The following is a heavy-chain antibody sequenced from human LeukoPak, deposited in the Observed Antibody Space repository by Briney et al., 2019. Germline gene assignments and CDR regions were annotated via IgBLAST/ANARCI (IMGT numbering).Heavy chain of an antibody. CDR3: TRDILSGGSPTPPFDY. J-gene: IGHJ4*02. V-gene: IGHV3-49*04. CDR2: IRSKANGGTT. Sequence: GRSLRLSCAPSGFTFSRHGMHWVRQAPGKGLEWVGFIRSKANGGTTEYAASVKGRFAISRDDSKSIAYLQMNSLKTEDTAVYYCTRDILSGGSPTPPFDYWGQGTLATVSS. D-gene: IGHD2-15*01. CDR1: GFTFSRHG.